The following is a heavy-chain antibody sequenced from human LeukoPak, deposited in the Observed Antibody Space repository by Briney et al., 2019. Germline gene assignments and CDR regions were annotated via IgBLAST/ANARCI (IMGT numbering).Heavy chain of an antibody. CDR1: GGSISSGSYS. CDR3: ARYSSTWPHWYFDL. D-gene: IGHD6-13*01. J-gene: IGHJ2*01. Sequence: SQTLSLTCAVSGGSISSGSYSWSWIRQAPGKGLEWIGYISHSGNTYYNPSLKSRVTISVDKSKNQFSLKLTSVTAADTAVYYCARYSSTWPHWYFDLWGRGTLVTVSS. CDR2: ISHSGNT. V-gene: IGHV4-30-2*01.